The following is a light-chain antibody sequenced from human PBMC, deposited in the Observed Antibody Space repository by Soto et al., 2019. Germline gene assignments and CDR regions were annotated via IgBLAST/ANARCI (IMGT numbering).Light chain of an antibody. CDR2: WAS. V-gene: IGKV4-1*01. CDR3: QQFYSSPT. CDR1: QAILYGSNNKNH. J-gene: IGKJ1*01. Sequence: IVLTDSADSLSLSLGDMTTINCKSIQAILYGSNNKNHLAWYQHRPGQPPKLLISWASSRESGVPDRFSGSGSGTDFTLTINSLQAEDVAVYYCQQFYSSPTFGQGTKVDIK.